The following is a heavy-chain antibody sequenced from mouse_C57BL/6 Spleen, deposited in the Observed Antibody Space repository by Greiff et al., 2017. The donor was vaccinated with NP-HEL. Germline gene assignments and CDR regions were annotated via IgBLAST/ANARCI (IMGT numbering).Heavy chain of an antibody. J-gene: IGHJ4*01. CDR3: ARALSYYAMDY. V-gene: IGHV1-55*01. CDR2: IYPGSGST. Sequence: QVQLQQPGAELVKPGASVKMSCKASGYTFTSYWITWVKQRPGQGLEWIGDIYPGSGSTNYNEKFKSKATLTVDTSSRTAYMQLSSLTAEDSAVYYCARALSYYAMDYWGQGTSVTVSS. CDR1: GYTFTSYW.